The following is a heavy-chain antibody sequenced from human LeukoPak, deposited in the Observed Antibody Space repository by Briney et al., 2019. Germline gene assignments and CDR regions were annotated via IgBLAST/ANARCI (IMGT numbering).Heavy chain of an antibody. J-gene: IGHJ4*02. CDR3: AGLISWASSDY. CDR2: IYSGGST. D-gene: IGHD1-26*01. Sequence: PGGSLRLSCAASGFTVSSNYMSWVRQAPGKGLEWVSVIYSGGSTYYADSVKGRFTISRDNSKNTLYLQMNSLRAEDTAVYYCAGLISWASSDYWGQGTLVTVSS. CDR1: GFTVSSNY. V-gene: IGHV3-66*02.